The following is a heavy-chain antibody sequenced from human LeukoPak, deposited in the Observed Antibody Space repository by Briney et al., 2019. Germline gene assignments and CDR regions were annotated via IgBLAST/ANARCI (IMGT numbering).Heavy chain of an antibody. Sequence: PGGSLRLSCAASGFTFSSYSMNWVRQAPGKGLEWVSSISSSSSYIYYADSVKGRFTISRDNAKNSLYLQMNSLRAEDTAVYYCARVFVELRYFDWLLYYYYGMDVWGQGTTVTVSS. D-gene: IGHD3-9*01. J-gene: IGHJ6*02. CDR2: ISSSSSYI. CDR1: GFTFSSYS. CDR3: ARVFVELRYFDWLLYYYYGMDV. V-gene: IGHV3-21*01.